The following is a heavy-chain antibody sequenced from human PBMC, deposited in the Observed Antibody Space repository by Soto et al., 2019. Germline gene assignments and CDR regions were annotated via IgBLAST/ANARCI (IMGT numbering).Heavy chain of an antibody. D-gene: IGHD3-22*01. J-gene: IGHJ6*02. CDR2: IHHSGST. Sequence: QVQLQQWGAGLLKPSETLSLTCAVSGGSFAGYYWSWVRQPPGKGLEWIGEIHHSGSTNYNPSLKSRLTISADTSKNQFSLNLDSVTAADTALYYCARGRAYFDRSGYYSYYHGMDVWGQGTMVTVSS. CDR1: GGSFAGYY. V-gene: IGHV4-34*02. CDR3: ARGRAYFDRSGYYSYYHGMDV.